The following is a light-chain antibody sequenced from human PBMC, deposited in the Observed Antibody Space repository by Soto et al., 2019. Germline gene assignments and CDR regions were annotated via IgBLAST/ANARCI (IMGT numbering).Light chain of an antibody. CDR2: NVS. J-gene: IGLJ2*01. Sequence: QSALTQPASVSGTPGKSITISCTGTSSDIGGFKYVSWYQHHPGKAPKLMIHNVSSRPSGVSDRFSGSKSGYTASLTISGLQAEDEADYYCSSYTTTRTVLFGGGTKLTVL. CDR3: SSYTTTRTVL. CDR1: SSDIGGFKY. V-gene: IGLV2-14*03.